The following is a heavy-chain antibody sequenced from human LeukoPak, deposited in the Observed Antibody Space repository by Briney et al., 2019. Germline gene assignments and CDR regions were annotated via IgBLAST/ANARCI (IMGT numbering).Heavy chain of an antibody. J-gene: IGHJ5*02. CDR1: GYTFTNYD. CDR3: ARVVVVPAAMGVGNWFDP. CDR2: ISAYNGNT. D-gene: IGHD2-2*01. V-gene: IGHV1-18*01. Sequence: ASVKVSCKASGYTFTNYDINWVRQATGQGLEWMGWISAYNGNTNYAQKLQGRVTMTTDTSTSTAYMELRSLRSDDTAVYYCARVVVVPAAMGVGNWFDPWGQGTLVTVSS.